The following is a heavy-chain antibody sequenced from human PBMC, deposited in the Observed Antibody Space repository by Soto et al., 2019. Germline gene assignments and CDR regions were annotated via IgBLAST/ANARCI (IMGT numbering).Heavy chain of an antibody. CDR3: ARGDNYYDSSGYTDSHDAFDI. D-gene: IGHD3-22*01. CDR1: GYTFTGYY. J-gene: IGHJ3*02. V-gene: IGHV1-2*04. Sequence: QVQLVQSGAEVKKPGASVKVSCKASGYTFTGYYMHWVRQAPGQGLEWMGWINPNSGGTNYAQKFQGWVTMTRDTSISTAYMELSRLRSDDTAVYYCARGDNYYDSSGYTDSHDAFDIWGQGTMVTVSS. CDR2: INPNSGGT.